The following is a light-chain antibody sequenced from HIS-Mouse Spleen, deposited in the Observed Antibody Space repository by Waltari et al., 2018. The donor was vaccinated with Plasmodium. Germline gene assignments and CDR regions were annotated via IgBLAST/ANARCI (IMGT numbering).Light chain of an antibody. V-gene: IGLV3-1*01. CDR2: QDS. Sequence: SYELPQPPSVSVSPGQTASITCSGDKLGDKYACWYQQKPGQSPVLATYQDSQRPSGIPARFSGSNSGNTATLTFSGTRAMDEADYYCQAWDSSTDYVFGTGTKVTVL. CDR3: QAWDSSTDYV. CDR1: KLGDKY. J-gene: IGLJ1*01.